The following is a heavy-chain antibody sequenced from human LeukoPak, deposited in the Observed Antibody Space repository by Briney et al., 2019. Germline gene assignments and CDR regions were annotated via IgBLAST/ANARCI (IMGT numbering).Heavy chain of an antibody. V-gene: IGHV1-2*02. J-gene: IGHJ5*02. D-gene: IGHD3-3*01. CDR3: ARSANHYDFWSGYFSWFDP. CDR1: GYTFTGYY. Sequence: ASVKVSCKASGYTFTGYYMHWVRQAPGQGLEWMGWINPNSGGTKYAQKFQGRVTMTRDTSISTAYMELSRLRSDDTAVYYCARSANHYDFWSGYFSWFDPWGQGTLVTVSS. CDR2: INPNSGGT.